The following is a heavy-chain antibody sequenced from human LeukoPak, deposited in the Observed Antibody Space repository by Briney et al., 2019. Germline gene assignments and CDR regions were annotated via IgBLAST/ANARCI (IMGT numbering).Heavy chain of an antibody. D-gene: IGHD2-15*01. V-gene: IGHV1-2*02. CDR2: MNPNSGGT. J-gene: IGHJ6*02. CDR1: GYTFTGYY. CDR3: ARGVGDRGYCSGGSCYPGPYYYYGMDV. Sequence: ASVKVSCKASGYTFTGYYMHWVRQAPGQGLEWMGWMNPNSGGTNYAQKFQGRVTITADKSTSTAYMELSSLRSEDTAVYYCARGVGDRGYCSGGSCYPGPYYYYGMDVWGQGTTVTVSS.